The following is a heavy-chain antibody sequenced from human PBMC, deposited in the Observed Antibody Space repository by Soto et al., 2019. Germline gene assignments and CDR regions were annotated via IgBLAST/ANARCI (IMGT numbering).Heavy chain of an antibody. CDR1: GGTFSSYA. V-gene: IGHV1-69*06. D-gene: IGHD2-2*01. CDR2: IIPIFGTA. J-gene: IGHJ6*02. CDR3: ASKVRGGYYYFYGMDV. Sequence: SVKVSCKASGGTFSSYAISWVRQAPGQGLEWMGGIIPIFGTANYAQKFQGRVTITADKSTSTAYMELSSLRSEDTAVYYCASKVRGGYYYFYGMDVWGLGTTVTV.